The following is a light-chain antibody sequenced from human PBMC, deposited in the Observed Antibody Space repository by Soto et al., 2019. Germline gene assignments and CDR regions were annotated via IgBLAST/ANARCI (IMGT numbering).Light chain of an antibody. CDR3: SSYTSTNTLI. CDR2: DVS. J-gene: IGLJ2*01. CDR1: SSDVGYYNY. V-gene: IGLV2-14*01. Sequence: QSALTQPASVSGSPGQSITISCTGTSSDVGYYNYVSWYQQYPGKAPKLMIYDVSNRPSGVSNRFSGSKSGNTASLTISGLQAEDEADYYCSSYTSTNTLIFGGGTKVTIL.